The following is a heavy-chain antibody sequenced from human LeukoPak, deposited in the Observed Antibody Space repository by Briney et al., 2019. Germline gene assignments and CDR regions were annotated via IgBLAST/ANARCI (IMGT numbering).Heavy chain of an antibody. CDR3: ARSPPLRYFDWPHAFDI. CDR1: GGSISSGGYY. CDR2: IYHSGST. Sequence: SQTLSLTCTVSGGSISSGGYYWSWIRQPPGKGLEWIGYIYHSGSTYYNPSLKSRVTISVDTSKNQFSLKLSSVTAADTAVYYCARSPPLRYFDWPHAFDIWGQGTMVTVSS. D-gene: IGHD3-9*01. V-gene: IGHV4-30-2*02. J-gene: IGHJ3*02.